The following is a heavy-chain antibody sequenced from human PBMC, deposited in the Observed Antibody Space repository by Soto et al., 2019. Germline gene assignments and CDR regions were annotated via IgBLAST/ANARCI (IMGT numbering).Heavy chain of an antibody. Sequence: SETLSLTCTVSGGSVSRGSHYWSWIRQPPGKGLEWIGYIYYSGNTNYNPSLKSRVTISVDTSKNQFSLKLSSVTAADTAVYYCARSEDYYDSSGYYPNWFDPWGQGTLVTVSS. CDR2: IYYSGNT. V-gene: IGHV4-61*01. D-gene: IGHD3-22*01. J-gene: IGHJ5*02. CDR1: GGSVSRGSHY. CDR3: ARSEDYYDSSGYYPNWFDP.